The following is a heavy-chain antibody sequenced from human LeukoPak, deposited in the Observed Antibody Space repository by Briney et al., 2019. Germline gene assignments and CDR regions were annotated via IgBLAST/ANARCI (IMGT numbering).Heavy chain of an antibody. Sequence: GESLKISCKGSGYSFTSYCIGWSRQMPGKGLEGMGIIYPGDSDTRYSPSFQGQVTISADKSISTAYLQWSSLKASDTAMYYCARLDRSSSSLGGLDYWGQGTLVTVSS. CDR1: GYSFTSYC. CDR2: IYPGDSDT. CDR3: ARLDRSSSSLGGLDY. D-gene: IGHD6-6*01. V-gene: IGHV5-51*01. J-gene: IGHJ4*02.